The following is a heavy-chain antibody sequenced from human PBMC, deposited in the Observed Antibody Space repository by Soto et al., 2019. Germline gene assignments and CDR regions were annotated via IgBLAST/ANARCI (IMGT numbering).Heavy chain of an antibody. D-gene: IGHD3-3*01. CDR3: ARDRGFLEWLSPYFDY. CDR1: GFTFSSYA. Sequence: GGSLRLSCAASGFTFSSYAMHWVRQAPGKGLEWVAVISYDGSNKYYADSVKGRFTISRDNSKNTLYLQMNSLRAEDTAVYYCARDRGFLEWLSPYFDYWGQGTLVTVSS. V-gene: IGHV3-30-3*01. J-gene: IGHJ4*02. CDR2: ISYDGSNK.